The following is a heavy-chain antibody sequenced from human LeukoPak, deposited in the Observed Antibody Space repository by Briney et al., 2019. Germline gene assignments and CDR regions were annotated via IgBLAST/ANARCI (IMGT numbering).Heavy chain of an antibody. CDR2: INHSGST. V-gene: IGHV4-34*01. J-gene: IGHJ5*01. CDR3: ARGYSSTTSCPSNWFES. D-gene: IGHD2-2*01. CDR1: GGSFSGYY. Sequence: SETLSLTCAVYGGSFSGYYWTWIRQPPGKGLEWVGEINHSGSTNYNPSLKSRVTISVDTSKNHFSLTLSSVTAADTALYYCARGYSSTTSCPSNWFESWGQGTLVTVSS.